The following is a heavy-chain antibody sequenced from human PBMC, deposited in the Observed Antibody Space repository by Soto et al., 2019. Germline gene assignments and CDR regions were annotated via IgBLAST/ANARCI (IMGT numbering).Heavy chain of an antibody. D-gene: IGHD1-26*01. Sequence: GGSLRLSCAASGFTFTRHSMNWVRQTPGKGLEWISYISSSSGTIYYADSVKGRFTISRNNAKNTLYLQANSLRAEDTAVYYCARDDPGVGIDYWGQGTLVTVSS. J-gene: IGHJ4*02. CDR1: GFTFTRHS. CDR2: ISSSSGTI. V-gene: IGHV3-48*01. CDR3: ARDDPGVGIDY.